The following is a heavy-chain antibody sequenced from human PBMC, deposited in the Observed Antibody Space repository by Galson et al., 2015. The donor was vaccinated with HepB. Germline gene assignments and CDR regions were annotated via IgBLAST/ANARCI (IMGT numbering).Heavy chain of an antibody. CDR1: GYTFTTYA. J-gene: IGHJ4*02. CDR3: ARAFYDSGGYFD. V-gene: IGHV1-3*01. D-gene: IGHD3-22*01. CDR2: INAGNGDT. Sequence: SVKVSCKASGYTFTTYAIHWVRQAPGQTLEWLGWINAGNGDTKYSQRFQGRVSITRDMSASTAYLELSSLRSEDTAVYFCARAFYDSGGYFDWGQGTLVTVSS.